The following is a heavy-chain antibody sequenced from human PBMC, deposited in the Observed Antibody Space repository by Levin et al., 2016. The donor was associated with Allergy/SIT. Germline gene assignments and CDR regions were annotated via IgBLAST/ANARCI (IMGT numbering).Heavy chain of an antibody. D-gene: IGHD4-17*01. V-gene: IGHV2-5*02. J-gene: IGHJ4*02. CDR2: IYWDDDK. CDR3: ARFTVTTTFDY. Sequence: WIRQPPGKALEWLALIYWDDDKRYSPSLKSRLTITKDTSKNQVVLTMTNMDPVDTATYYCARFTVTTTFDYWGQGTLVTVSS.